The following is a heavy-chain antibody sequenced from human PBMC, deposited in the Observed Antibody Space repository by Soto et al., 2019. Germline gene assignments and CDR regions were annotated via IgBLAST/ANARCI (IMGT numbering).Heavy chain of an antibody. CDR1: GYTFTTYA. V-gene: IGHV1-3*01. CDR3: ARGRVVRGVTPSVPHEF. D-gene: IGHD3-10*01. J-gene: IGHJ4*02. Sequence: ASVTVSCKTSGYTFTTYAMHWVRQAPGQRLEWMGWINAGGGDTKYSQRFQGRVTISRDTSASTVYMELSSLTPEDTAVYYCARGRVVRGVTPSVPHEFWGQGNLVTVS. CDR2: INAGGGDT.